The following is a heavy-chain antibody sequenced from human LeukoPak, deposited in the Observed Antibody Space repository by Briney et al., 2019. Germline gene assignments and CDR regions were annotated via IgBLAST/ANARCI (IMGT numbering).Heavy chain of an antibody. V-gene: IGHV4-38-2*02. CDR2: IYHSGST. CDR3: ARDFSGWPFDY. D-gene: IGHD6-19*01. J-gene: IGHJ4*02. Sequence: PETLSLTCTVSGYSISSGYYWGWIRQPPGKGLEWIGCIYHSGSTYYNPSLKSRVTISVDTSKNQFSLKLSSVTAADTAVYYCARDFSGWPFDYWGQGTLVTVSS. CDR1: GYSISSGYY.